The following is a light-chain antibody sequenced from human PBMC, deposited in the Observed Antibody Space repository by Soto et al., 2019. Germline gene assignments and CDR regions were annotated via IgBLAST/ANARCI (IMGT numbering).Light chain of an antibody. CDR3: SLYSSNGSLI. CDR1: SSDVGGYDY. J-gene: IGLJ1*01. CDR2: DVT. Sequence: QSALTQPPSVSGSPGQSVTISCTGTSSDVGGYDYVSWYQQHPGKAPKLLIYDVTKRPSGVPDRFSGSKSGNTASLTISGLQAEDEADYFCSLYSSNGSLIFGPGTKVTVL. V-gene: IGLV2-11*01.